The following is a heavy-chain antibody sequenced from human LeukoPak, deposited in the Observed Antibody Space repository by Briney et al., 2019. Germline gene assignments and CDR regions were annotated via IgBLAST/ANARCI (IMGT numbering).Heavy chain of an antibody. V-gene: IGHV3-23*01. Sequence: GGSLRLSCAASGFTFSNYAMTWVRQAPGEGLEWVSSLSGRGDNTFYADSVKGRFTISRDNSENTLHLQMNSLRAEDTAVYYCANWYSRDYWGQGTLVTVSS. CDR2: LSGRGDNT. CDR1: GFTFSNYA. D-gene: IGHD2-15*01. J-gene: IGHJ4*02. CDR3: ANWYSRDY.